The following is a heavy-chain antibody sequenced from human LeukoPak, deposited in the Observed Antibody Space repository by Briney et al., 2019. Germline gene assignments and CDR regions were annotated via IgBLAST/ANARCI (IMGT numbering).Heavy chain of an antibody. V-gene: IGHV3-23*01. Sequence: GGSLRLSCAASGFTFSSYAMSWVRQAPGKGLEWVSAISGSGSSTYYADSVKGRFTISRDESKNTLYLQMNSLRAEDTAIYYCARVSGSYYPFDYWGQGTLVTVSS. D-gene: IGHD1-26*01. CDR3: ARVSGSYYPFDY. CDR1: GFTFSSYA. CDR2: ISGSGSST. J-gene: IGHJ4*02.